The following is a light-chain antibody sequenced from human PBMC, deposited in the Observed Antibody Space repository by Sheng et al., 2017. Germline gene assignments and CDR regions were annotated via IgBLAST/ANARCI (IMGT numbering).Light chain of an antibody. V-gene: IGLV2-14*03. CDR3: SSYTSSSTLYV. J-gene: IGLJ1*01. CDR2: DVT. Sequence: QSVLTQPASVSGAPGQSITISCTGTSSDVGAYNYVSWYQQHPGKAPKVVIYDVTNRPSGVSNRFSGSKSGNTASLTISGLQAEDEADYYCSSYTSSSTLYVLGTGTKVTVL. CDR1: SSDVGAYNY.